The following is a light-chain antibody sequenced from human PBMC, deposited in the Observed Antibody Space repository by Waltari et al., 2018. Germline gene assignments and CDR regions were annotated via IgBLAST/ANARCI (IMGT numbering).Light chain of an antibody. CDR2: GAS. CDR3: QQYDKWLRYS. J-gene: IGKJ2*01. V-gene: IGKV3-15*01. CDR1: QSISTN. Sequence: IVMTQSPATLSVSPGERATLSCRASQSISTNLAWFQEKPGQAPRLLIYGASPRATGVPARVSGSGSGTYFTLVISSLQSEDFAVYYCQQYDKWLRYSFGQGTKLEIK.